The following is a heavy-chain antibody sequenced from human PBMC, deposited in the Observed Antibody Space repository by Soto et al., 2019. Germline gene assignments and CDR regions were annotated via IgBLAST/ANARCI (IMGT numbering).Heavy chain of an antibody. CDR2: ISNDGTNR. D-gene: IGHD6-6*01. J-gene: IGHJ4*02. CDR1: GFTFSRFG. CDR3: AKDLRQISALQY. V-gene: IGHV3-30*18. Sequence: QVQLVESGGGVVQPGRSLRLSCAASGFTFSRFGMHWVRQAPGKGLEWVAVISNDGTNRYYVDSVKGRFTISRDNSRNTVYLQMNSLRGEDTAVYYCAKDLRQISALQYWGQGTLVTVSS.